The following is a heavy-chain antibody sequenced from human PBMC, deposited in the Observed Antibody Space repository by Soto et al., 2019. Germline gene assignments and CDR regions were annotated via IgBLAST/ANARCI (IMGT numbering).Heavy chain of an antibody. V-gene: IGHV1-3*01. Sequence: ASVKVSFKASGYTFTRYAMHWLRQAPGQRLEWMGLINAGNANTKYSQTFQGRVTITRDTSASTAYMELSSLRSADTAVYYCAREYQLLYNWFAPWGQGTLVTVS. CDR2: INAGNANT. CDR3: AREYQLLYNWFAP. J-gene: IGHJ5*02. D-gene: IGHD2-2*01. CDR1: GYTFTRYA.